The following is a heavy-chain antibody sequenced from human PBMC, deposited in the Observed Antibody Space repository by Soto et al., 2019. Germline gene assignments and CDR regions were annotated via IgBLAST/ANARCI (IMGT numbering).Heavy chain of an antibody. V-gene: IGHV3-13*01. D-gene: IGHD3-3*01. J-gene: IGHJ6*02. CDR1: GFTFSSYD. Sequence: GSLRLSCAASGFTFSSYDMHWVRQATGKGLEWVSAIGTAGDTYYPGSVKGRFTISRENAKNSLYLQMNSLRAEDTAVYYCARAHDFWSGPSTLYGMDVWGQGTTVTVSS. CDR2: IGTAGDT. CDR3: ARAHDFWSGPSTLYGMDV.